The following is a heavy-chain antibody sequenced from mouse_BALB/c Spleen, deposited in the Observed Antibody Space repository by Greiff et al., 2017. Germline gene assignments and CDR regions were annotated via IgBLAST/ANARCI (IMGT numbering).Heavy chain of an antibody. D-gene: IGHD1-2*01. Sequence: EVKLVESGGGLVQPGGSRKLSCAASGFTFSSFGMHWVRQAPEKGLEWVAYISSGSSTIYYADTVKGRFTISRDNPKNTLFLQMTSLRSEDTAMYYCAREGITTAVDYWGQGTTLTVSS. CDR2: ISSGSSTI. CDR1: GFTFSSFG. J-gene: IGHJ2*01. V-gene: IGHV5-17*02. CDR3: AREGITTAVDY.